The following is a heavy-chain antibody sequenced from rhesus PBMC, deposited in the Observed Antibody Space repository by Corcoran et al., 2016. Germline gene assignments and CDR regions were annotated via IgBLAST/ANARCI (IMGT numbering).Heavy chain of an antibody. V-gene: IGHV4-147*01. Sequence: QVQLQEPGPGLVKPSETLSLTCTVSGGSISDSYYWNWIRQPPGKGLEWMGRIYGSDRSTSYSPSLTSRVTISKDTSKNQFSLKLSSVTAADTAVYYCAGEVVAMGFDYWGQGVLVTVSS. CDR2: IYGSDRST. J-gene: IGHJ4*01. CDR3: AGEVVAMGFDY. D-gene: IGHD2-21*01. CDR1: GGSISDSYY.